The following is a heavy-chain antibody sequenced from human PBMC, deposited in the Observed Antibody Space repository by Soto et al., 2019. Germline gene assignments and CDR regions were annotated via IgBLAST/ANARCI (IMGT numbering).Heavy chain of an antibody. Sequence: SETLSLTCTVSGGSISSSSYYWGWIRQPPGKGLEWIGSIYYSGSTYYNPSLKSRVTISVDTSKNQFSLKLSSVTAADTAVYYCARQGTLTRAIDYWGQRTLVTVSS. CDR1: GGSISSSSYY. D-gene: IGHD4-17*01. CDR3: ARQGTLTRAIDY. V-gene: IGHV4-39*01. J-gene: IGHJ4*02. CDR2: IYYSGST.